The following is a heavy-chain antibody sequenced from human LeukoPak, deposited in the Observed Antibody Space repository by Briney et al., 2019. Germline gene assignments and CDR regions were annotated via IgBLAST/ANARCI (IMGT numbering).Heavy chain of an antibody. CDR2: VHYTGGT. V-gene: IGHV4-59*08. J-gene: IGHJ2*01. CDR3: ARGTVTTRYLDL. D-gene: IGHD4-17*01. CDR1: GVSISGDY. Sequence: SETLSLTCTVSGVSISGDYWSWLRQPPGKGLEWIGYVHYTGGTNYNPSLSSRVTISVDTSKNQFSLRLTSVTAADTAVYSCARGTVTTRYLDLWGRGTLVTVSS.